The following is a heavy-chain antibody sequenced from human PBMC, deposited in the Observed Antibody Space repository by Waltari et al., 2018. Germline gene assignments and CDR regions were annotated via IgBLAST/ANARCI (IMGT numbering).Heavy chain of an antibody. V-gene: IGHV3-23*01. CDR3: ARHLYSIDYLELAK. D-gene: IGHD3-22*01. Sequence: EEHLLESGGGLAQPGGSLRLSCAASGFNFISYAMSWVRQAPGKGLGGVVVISDSGVITKYADSVNGRFTVPRDNSKNTVFLHLNSLRAEDTAIYYCARHLYSIDYLELAKWGQGTLVTVSS. CDR1: GFNFISYA. J-gene: IGHJ4*02. CDR2: ISDSGVIT.